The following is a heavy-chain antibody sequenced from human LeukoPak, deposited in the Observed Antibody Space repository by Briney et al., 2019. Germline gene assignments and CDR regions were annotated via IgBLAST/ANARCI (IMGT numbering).Heavy chain of an antibody. CDR2: IRDNGSTR. V-gene: IGHV3-30*02. Sequence: PGGSLRLSCAASGFTFSSYGMHWVRQAPGKGLEWMAFIRDNGSTRYYADSVKGRFIVSRDNSKNTLYLQMDSLRTEDTAVYFCAKVPHSWGLFDSWGQGTLVTVSS. CDR3: AKVPHSWGLFDS. D-gene: IGHD3-16*01. CDR1: GFTFSSYG. J-gene: IGHJ4*02.